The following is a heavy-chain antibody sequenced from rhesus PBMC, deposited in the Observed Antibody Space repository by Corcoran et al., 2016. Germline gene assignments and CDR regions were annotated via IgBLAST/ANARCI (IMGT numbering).Heavy chain of an antibody. CDR1: GFTFGSFG. V-gene: IGHV3-54*02. CDR2: ITFYEMKK. CDR3: ASSLLHYYGSGYYDFDY. J-gene: IGHJ4*01. D-gene: IGHD3-28*01. Sequence: EVQLVESGGGLVQPGGSLRLSCEASGFTFGSFGMPWVCPVPGQGLGWVAVITFYEMKKNYTDSVKDRFTISRDNAKNILYLQMNNLKLEDTAVYYCASSLLHYYGSGYYDFDYWGQGVLVTGSS.